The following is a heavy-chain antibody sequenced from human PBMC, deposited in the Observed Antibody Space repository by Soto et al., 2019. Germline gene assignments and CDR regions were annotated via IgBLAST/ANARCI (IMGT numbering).Heavy chain of an antibody. CDR2: VSIGGST. J-gene: IGHJ4*02. CDR3: AKRRGAGGYFDY. V-gene: IGHV3-23*01. CDR1: GFTFSSYA. Sequence: GGSLRLSCAASGFTFSSYAMSWVRQAPGKGLEWVAVVSIGGSTHYADSVRGRFTISRDNSKNTLSLQMNSLTAEDSAVYCCAKRRGAGGYFDYWGQGALVTVSS. D-gene: IGHD2-15*01.